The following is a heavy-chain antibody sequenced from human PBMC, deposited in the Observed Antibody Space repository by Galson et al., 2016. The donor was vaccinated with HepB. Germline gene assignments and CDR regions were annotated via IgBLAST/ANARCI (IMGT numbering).Heavy chain of an antibody. Sequence: SLRLSCAASGFIFSSYAMHWVRQAPGKGLEWVAIISYDGSNKYYADSVKGRFTISRDNSKNTLYLQMNSLRPEDTAVHYCARSKGYHYYAMDVWGQGTTVTVSS. CDR2: ISYDGSNK. CDR1: GFIFSSYA. V-gene: IGHV3-30-3*01. J-gene: IGHJ6*02. CDR3: ARSKGYHYYAMDV.